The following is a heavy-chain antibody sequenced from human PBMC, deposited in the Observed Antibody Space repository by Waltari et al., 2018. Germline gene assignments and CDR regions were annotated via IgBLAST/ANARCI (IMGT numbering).Heavy chain of an antibody. Sequence: AVYGGSFSGYYWSWIRQPPGKGLEWIGEINHSGSTNYNPSLKSRVTISVDTSKNQFSLKLSSVTAADTAVYYCARDPSEGVQVTDYWGQGTLVTVSS. CDR1: GGSFSGYY. CDR3: ARDPSEGVQVTDY. V-gene: IGHV4-34*01. D-gene: IGHD4-4*01. J-gene: IGHJ4*02. CDR2: INHSGST.